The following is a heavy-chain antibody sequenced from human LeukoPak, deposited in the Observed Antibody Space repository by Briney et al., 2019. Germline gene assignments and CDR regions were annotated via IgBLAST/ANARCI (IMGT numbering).Heavy chain of an antibody. CDR1: GFTFSGYA. J-gene: IGHJ4*02. CDR3: AKDQGGYNDY. D-gene: IGHD3-10*01. Sequence: PGGSLRLSCAASGFTFSGYAMSWVRQAPGKGLEWVSAISGSGGSTYYADSVKGRFTISRDNSKNTLYLQMNSLRAEGTAVYYCAKDQGGYNDYWGQGTLVTVSS. CDR2: ISGSGGST. V-gene: IGHV3-23*01.